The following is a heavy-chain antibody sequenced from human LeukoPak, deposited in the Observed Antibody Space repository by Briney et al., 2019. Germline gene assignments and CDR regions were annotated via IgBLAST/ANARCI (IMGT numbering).Heavy chain of an antibody. D-gene: IGHD6-13*01. CDR2: ISSNGGST. J-gene: IGHJ4*02. V-gene: IGHV3-64D*06. CDR1: GFTFSSYD. CDR3: VKDSPPVQQLGLFDY. Sequence: GGSLSLSCSASGFTFSSYDMHWVRQAPGKGLEYVSAISSNGGSTYYADSVKGRFTISRDNSKNTLYLQMSSLRAEDTAVYYCVKDSPPVQQLGLFDYWGQGTLVTVSS.